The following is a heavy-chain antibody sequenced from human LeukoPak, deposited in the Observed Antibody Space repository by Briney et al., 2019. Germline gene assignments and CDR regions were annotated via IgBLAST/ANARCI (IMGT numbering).Heavy chain of an antibody. CDR2: ISDDGSSK. J-gene: IGHJ3*02. CDR3: ARVDDLDAFDM. CDR1: GFTFSNHA. D-gene: IGHD2-2*03. V-gene: IGHV3-30*04. Sequence: PEGSLRLSCAASGFTFSNHAMHWVRQGPGKGLEWVAVISDDGSSKFYADSVKGRFTISRDNSKNTLFLQINSLRPEDTAVYYCARVDDLDAFDMWGQGTLVTVSS.